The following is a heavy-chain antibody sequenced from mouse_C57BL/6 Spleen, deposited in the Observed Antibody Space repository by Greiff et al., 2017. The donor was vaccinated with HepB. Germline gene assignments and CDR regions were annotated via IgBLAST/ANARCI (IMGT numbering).Heavy chain of an antibody. J-gene: IGHJ2*01. CDR3: ARRYYDYFDY. D-gene: IGHD1-1*01. CDR2: ISNGGGST. Sequence: EVKLEESGGGLVQPGGSLKLSCAASGFTFSDYYMYWVRQTPEKRLEWVAYISNGGGSTYYPDTVKGRFTISRDNAKNTLYLQISRLKSEDTAMYYCARRYYDYFDYWGQGTTLTVSS. V-gene: IGHV5-12*01. CDR1: GFTFSDYY.